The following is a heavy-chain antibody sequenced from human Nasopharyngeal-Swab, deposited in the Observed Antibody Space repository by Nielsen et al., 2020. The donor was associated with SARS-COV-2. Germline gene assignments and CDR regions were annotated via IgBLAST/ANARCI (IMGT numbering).Heavy chain of an antibody. CDR3: ARDSGSYSDY. CDR1: GFPFLICW. J-gene: IGHJ4*02. D-gene: IGHD3-10*01. Sequence: ESLKISCAASGFPFLICWMSWVRQAPGKGLEWVANIKQDGSEKYYVDSVKGRFTISRDNAKNSLYLQMNSLRAEDTAVYYCARDSGSYSDYWGQGTLVTVSS. CDR2: IKQDGSEK. V-gene: IGHV3-7*01.